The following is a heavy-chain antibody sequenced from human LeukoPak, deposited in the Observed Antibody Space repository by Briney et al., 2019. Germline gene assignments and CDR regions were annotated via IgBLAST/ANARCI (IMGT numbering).Heavy chain of an antibody. D-gene: IGHD6-13*01. Sequence: ASVKVSCKTSGYTFIGYYIHWVRQAPGQGLEWMGWISPHNGDTNYVQNLRGRVTMTTDTSTSTAYMELRSLRCDDTAVYYCARVRAAAGIYYSDYWGQGTLVTVSS. V-gene: IGHV1-18*04. CDR1: GYTFIGYY. CDR2: ISPHNGDT. CDR3: ARVRAAAGIYYSDY. J-gene: IGHJ4*02.